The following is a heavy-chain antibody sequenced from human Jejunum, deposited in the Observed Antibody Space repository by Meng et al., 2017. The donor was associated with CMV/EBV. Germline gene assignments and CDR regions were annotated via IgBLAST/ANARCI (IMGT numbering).Heavy chain of an antibody. V-gene: IGHV3-64*02. CDR1: YA. Sequence: YAMPWVRQAPAKGLEYVSGISNTGGDKYHIDSVKGRFTISRDNSKNTLYLQMGSLRTEDMAVYYCAGRPGVAVAGTYYYYYGMDVWSQGTTVTVSS. J-gene: IGHJ6*02. D-gene: IGHD6-19*01. CDR2: ISNTGGDK. CDR3: AGRPGVAVAGTYYYYYGMDV.